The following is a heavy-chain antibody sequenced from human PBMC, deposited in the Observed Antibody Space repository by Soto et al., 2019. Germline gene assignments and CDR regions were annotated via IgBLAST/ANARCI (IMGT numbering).Heavy chain of an antibody. D-gene: IGHD6-6*01. CDR2: IKQDGSEK. J-gene: IGHJ4*02. CDR3: ARRIPSSSSGFDL. CDR1: GFTFSNYW. Sequence: GGSLRLSCAASGFTFSNYWMTWVRQAPGKGLEWVANIKQDGSEKYCVDSLKGRFTFSRDNTQNSLYLQMTNLRADDTAVYYCARRIPSSSSGFDLWGQGTLVTVSS. V-gene: IGHV3-7*05.